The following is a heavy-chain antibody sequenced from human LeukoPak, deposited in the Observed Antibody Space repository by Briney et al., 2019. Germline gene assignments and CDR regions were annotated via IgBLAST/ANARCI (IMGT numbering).Heavy chain of an antibody. CDR3: AQDGGGFDY. CDR2: IRYDGSNK. D-gene: IGHD3-16*01. V-gene: IGHV3-30*02. CDR1: GFPFSSYA. J-gene: IGHJ4*02. Sequence: GGPLRLSCAPPGFPFSSYAMHWVGQAPGKGLEWVAFIRYDGSNKYYADSVKSRFTISRDNSKNTLYLQMNSLRAEDTAVYYCAQDGGGFDYWGQGTLVTVSS.